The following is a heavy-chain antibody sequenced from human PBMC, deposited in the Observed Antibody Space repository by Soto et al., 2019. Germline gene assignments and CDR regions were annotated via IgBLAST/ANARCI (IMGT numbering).Heavy chain of an antibody. J-gene: IGHJ4*02. CDR1: GFTFSSYA. V-gene: IGHV3-23*01. CDR2: ISGSGGST. Sequence: GGSLRLSCAASGFTFSSYAMSWVRQAPGKGLEWVSAISGSGGSTYYADSVKGRFTISRDNSKNTLYLQMNSLRAEDTAAYYCAKGYGSGSYRAPAYYFDYWGQGTLVTVSS. CDR3: AKGYGSGSYRAPAYYFDY. D-gene: IGHD3-10*01.